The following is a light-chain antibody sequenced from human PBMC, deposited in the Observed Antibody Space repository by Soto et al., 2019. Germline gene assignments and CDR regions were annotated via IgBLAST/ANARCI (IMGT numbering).Light chain of an antibody. CDR2: GPS. Sequence: EIVMTHSPATLSVSPGERASLSCRASQSVTSNLAWYQQTPGQAPRLLMYGPSTRATGIPDRFSGSGSGTEFTLTISSLQSEDFAVYDCQQHNNWPAWAFGQGTKVEIK. CDR3: QQHNNWPAWA. CDR1: QSVTSN. V-gene: IGKV3-15*01. J-gene: IGKJ1*01.